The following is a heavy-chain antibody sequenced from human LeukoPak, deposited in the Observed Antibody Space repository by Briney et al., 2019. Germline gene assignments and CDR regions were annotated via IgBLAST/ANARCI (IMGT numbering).Heavy chain of an antibody. J-gene: IGHJ3*02. D-gene: IGHD7-27*01. CDR1: GFTFSSYS. Sequence: GGSLRLSCAASGFTFSSYSMNWVRQAPGKGLEWVSSISSSSSYIYYADSVKGRSTISRDNAKNSLYLQMNSLRAEDTAVYYCARDPNWDDAFDIWGQGTMVTVSS. CDR3: ARDPNWDDAFDI. V-gene: IGHV3-21*01. CDR2: ISSSSSYI.